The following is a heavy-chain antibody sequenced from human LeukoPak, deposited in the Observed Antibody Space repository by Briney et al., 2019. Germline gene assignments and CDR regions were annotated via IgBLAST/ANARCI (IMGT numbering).Heavy chain of an antibody. Sequence: GGSLRLSCAASGFTFSSYSMNWVRQAPGRGLEWVSYISSSSSTIYDADSVKGRFTISRDNAKNSLYLQMNSLRAEDTAVYYCARDPYGAHFDYWGQGTLVTVSS. CDR1: GFTFSSYS. CDR3: ARDPYGAHFDY. V-gene: IGHV3-48*01. J-gene: IGHJ4*02. D-gene: IGHD4-17*01. CDR2: ISSSSSTI.